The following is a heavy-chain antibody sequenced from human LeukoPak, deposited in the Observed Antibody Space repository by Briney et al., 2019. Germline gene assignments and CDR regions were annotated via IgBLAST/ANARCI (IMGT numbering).Heavy chain of an antibody. CDR2: ISSTSSYI. Sequence: GGSLRLSCAASGFTFSTYSMNWVRQAPGKGLEWVSSISSTSSYIYYADSVKGRFTISRDNAQKSLYLQMNSLRAEDTAVYYCARDGAAAGPDRADFDYWGQGTLVTVSP. D-gene: IGHD6-13*01. J-gene: IGHJ4*02. CDR3: ARDGAAAGPDRADFDY. CDR1: GFTFSTYS. V-gene: IGHV3-21*01.